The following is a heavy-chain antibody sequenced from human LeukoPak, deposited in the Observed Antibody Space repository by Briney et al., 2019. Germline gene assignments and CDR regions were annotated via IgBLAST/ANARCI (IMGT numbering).Heavy chain of an antibody. V-gene: IGHV4-39*01. CDR2: IYYSGST. Sequence: PSETLSLTCTVSGGSISSSSYYWGWIRQPPGKGLEWIGSIYYSGSTYYNPSLKSRVTISVDTSKNQFSLKVTSVTAADTAVYYCARHGGNYNVEAFDIWGQGTMVTVSP. D-gene: IGHD1-26*01. CDR1: GGSISSSSYY. CDR3: ARHGGNYNVEAFDI. J-gene: IGHJ3*02.